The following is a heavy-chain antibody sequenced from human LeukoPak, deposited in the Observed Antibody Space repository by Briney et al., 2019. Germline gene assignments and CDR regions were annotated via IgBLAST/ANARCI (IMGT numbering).Heavy chain of an antibody. CDR3: ARRYDYGDY. V-gene: IGHV3-48*02. Sequence: PGGSLRLSSAASGFTYSNYNMNGVRQDPEQGREWVSSISSSGSSIYYADSVKGRFTISRDNAKNSLYLQMNSLRDEDTAVYYCARRYDYGDYWGQGTLVTVSS. CDR1: GFTYSNYN. D-gene: IGHD2-2*01. J-gene: IGHJ4*02. CDR2: ISSSGSSI.